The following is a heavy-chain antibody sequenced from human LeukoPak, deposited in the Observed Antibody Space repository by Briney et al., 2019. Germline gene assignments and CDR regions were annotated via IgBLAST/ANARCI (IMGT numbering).Heavy chain of an antibody. CDR1: GGSFSGYY. J-gene: IGHJ4*02. V-gene: IGHV4-34*01. CDR3: ARSRTAVAGADY. CDR2: INHSGST. Sequence: PSETLSLTCAVYGGSFSGYYWSWIRQPPGKGLEWIGEINHSGSTNYNPSLKSRVTISVDTSKNQFSLKLSSVTAADTAVYYCARSRTAVAGADYWGQGALVTVSS. D-gene: IGHD6-19*01.